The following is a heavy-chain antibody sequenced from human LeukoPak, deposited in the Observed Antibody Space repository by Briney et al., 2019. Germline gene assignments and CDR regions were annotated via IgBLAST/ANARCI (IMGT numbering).Heavy chain of an antibody. CDR2: IYPGDSDT. J-gene: IGHJ6*02. Sequence: GEPLKISCKGSGYSFTSYWIGWVRQMPGKGLEWMGIIYPGDSDTRYSPSFQGQVTISADKSISTAYLQWSSLKASDTAMYYCARHQGIHYDTEDYGMDVWGQGTTVTVSS. D-gene: IGHD3-9*01. CDR3: ARHQGIHYDTEDYGMDV. V-gene: IGHV5-51*01. CDR1: GYSFTSYW.